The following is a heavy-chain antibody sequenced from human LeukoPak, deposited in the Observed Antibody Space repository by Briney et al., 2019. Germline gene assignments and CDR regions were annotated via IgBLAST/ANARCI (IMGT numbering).Heavy chain of an antibody. CDR1: GFTFSSYA. CDR2: ISYDGGNK. J-gene: IGHJ3*02. V-gene: IGHV3-30-3*01. D-gene: IGHD2-2*02. CDR3: ARGLLYDAFDI. Sequence: GGSLRLSCAASGFTFSSYAMNWVRQAPGKGLEWVAVISYDGGNKYYADSVKGRFTISRDNSKNTLYLQMNSLRAEDTAVYYCARGLLYDAFDIWGQGTMVTVSS.